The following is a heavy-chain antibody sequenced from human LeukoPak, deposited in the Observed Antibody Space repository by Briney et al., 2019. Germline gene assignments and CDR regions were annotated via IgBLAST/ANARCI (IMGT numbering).Heavy chain of an antibody. D-gene: IGHD5-12*01. CDR2: IYRGGDT. CDR1: GLTVGGKY. CDR3: ATRPDGNDFPYFDF. J-gene: IGHJ4*02. Sequence: GGSLRLSCAASGLTVGGKYMGWVRQAPGKGLEWVSVIYRGGDTYYADSVRGRFTVSRDISQNTLYLQMNRLRVEDTAVYYCATRPDGNDFPYFDFWGQGTLVLVSS. V-gene: IGHV3-66*01.